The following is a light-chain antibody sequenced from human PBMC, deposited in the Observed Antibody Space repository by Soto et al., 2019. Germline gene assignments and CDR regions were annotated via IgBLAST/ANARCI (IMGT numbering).Light chain of an antibody. CDR2: GAS. CDR3: QQYGSSPLS. V-gene: IGKV3-20*01. J-gene: IGKJ4*01. CDR1: QSVTSNW. Sequence: EIVLTQSPGTLSLSPGETATLSCRASQSVTSNWVAWYQQRPGQAHRSLIYGASNRAPGIPDMFSGSGSGTDFTLTINRLEPEDVAVYHCQQYGSSPLSFGGGTKVEIK.